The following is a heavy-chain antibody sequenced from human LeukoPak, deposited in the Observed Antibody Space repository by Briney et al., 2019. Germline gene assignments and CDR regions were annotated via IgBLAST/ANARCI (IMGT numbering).Heavy chain of an antibody. CDR2: ISYDGSNK. CDR1: GFTFSSYA. CDR3: ARDIGYGEHPNDAFDI. J-gene: IGHJ3*02. D-gene: IGHD4/OR15-4a*01. Sequence: GGSLRLSCAASGFTFSSYAMHWVRQAPGKGLEWVAVISYDGSNKYYADSVKGRFTISRDNSKNTLYLQVNSLRAEDTAVYYCARDIGYGEHPNDAFDIWGQGTMVTVSS. V-gene: IGHV3-30-3*01.